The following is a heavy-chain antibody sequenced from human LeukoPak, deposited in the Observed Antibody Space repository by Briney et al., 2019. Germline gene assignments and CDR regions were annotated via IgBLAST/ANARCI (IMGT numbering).Heavy chain of an antibody. V-gene: IGHV3-7*01. J-gene: IGHJ4*02. CDR3: ARSLGFDY. D-gene: IGHD6-13*01. CDR1: GFTFRDYW. Sequence: GGPLRLSCAASGFTFRDYWMNWARQAPGKGLEWVANIKQDSSEEYYVDSVKGRFTISRDNAKNSLFLQMNSLRAEDTAVYYCARSLGFDYWGQGTLVTVSS. CDR2: IKQDSSEE.